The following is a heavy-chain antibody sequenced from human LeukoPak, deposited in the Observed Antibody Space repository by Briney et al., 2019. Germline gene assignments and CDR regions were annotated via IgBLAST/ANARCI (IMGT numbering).Heavy chain of an antibody. CDR2: IYHSGST. Sequence: PSETLSLTCTVSGYSISSGYYWGWIRQPPGKGLEWIGSIYHSGSTYYNPSLKSRVTISVDTSKNQFSLKLSSVTAADTAVYYCARVSPEGGGFDYWGQGTLVTVSS. CDR3: ARVSPEGGGFDY. CDR1: GYSISSGYY. J-gene: IGHJ4*02. V-gene: IGHV4-38-2*02. D-gene: IGHD3-16*01.